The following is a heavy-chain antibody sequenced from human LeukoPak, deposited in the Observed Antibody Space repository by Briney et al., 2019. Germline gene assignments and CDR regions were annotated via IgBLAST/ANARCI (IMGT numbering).Heavy chain of an antibody. CDR2: VSGSSIMT. D-gene: IGHD4-17*01. CDR1: GFTFSNYA. V-gene: IGHV3-23*01. J-gene: IGHJ4*02. Sequence: GGSLRLSCAASGFTFSNYAMNWVRQAPGKGLEWVSTVSGSSIMTYYADSVKGRFTISRDNSKNTLYLQMNSLRAEDTAVYYCAKDGIPYGDYDYWGQGTLVTVSS. CDR3: AKDGIPYGDYDY.